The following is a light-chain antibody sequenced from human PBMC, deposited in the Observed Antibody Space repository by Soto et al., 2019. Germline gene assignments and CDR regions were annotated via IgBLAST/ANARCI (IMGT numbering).Light chain of an antibody. J-gene: IGLJ1*01. CDR2: EVS. Sequence: QSALTQPASVSGSPGQTITISCTGTSSDIGDYHSVSWYQQHPGRAPKLLIYEVSNRPSGVSDRFSGSKSGNTASLRIVTLQIEDDAKYYCCSFTGRSTYVFGSGTKLTVL. V-gene: IGLV2-14*01. CDR3: CSFTGRSTYV. CDR1: SSDIGDYHS.